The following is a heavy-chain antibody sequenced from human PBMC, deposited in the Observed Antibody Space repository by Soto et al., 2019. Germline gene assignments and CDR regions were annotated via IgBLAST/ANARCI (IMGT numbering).Heavy chain of an antibody. Sequence: QVQLVESGGGVVQPGRSLRLSCAASGFIFSGYGMHWVRQAPGKGLEWVAVIWYDGSNENYADSVKGRFTISRDNSKNTLYLQMNRVIAEDTAVYYCTRRFSAGWYSDYWGQGTLVTVSS. CDR1: GFIFSGYG. CDR3: TRRFSAGWYSDY. J-gene: IGHJ4*02. CDR2: IWYDGSNE. V-gene: IGHV3-33*01. D-gene: IGHD6-19*01.